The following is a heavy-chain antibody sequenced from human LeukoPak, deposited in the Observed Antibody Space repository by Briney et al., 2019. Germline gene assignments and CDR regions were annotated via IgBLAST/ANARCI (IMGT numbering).Heavy chain of an antibody. Sequence: SETLSLTCAVYGASFSGYYWSWLRQPPGKGLEWIGEINHSGSTNYNPSLKSRVTISVDTSKNQFSLKLSSVTAADTAVYYCATTREWLSSHYFDYWGRGTVVTVSS. J-gene: IGHJ4*02. V-gene: IGHV4-34*01. CDR1: GASFSGYY. CDR3: ATTREWLSSHYFDY. D-gene: IGHD3-3*01. CDR2: INHSGST.